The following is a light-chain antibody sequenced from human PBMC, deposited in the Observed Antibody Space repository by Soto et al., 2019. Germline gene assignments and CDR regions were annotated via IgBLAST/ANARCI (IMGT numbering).Light chain of an antibody. CDR1: QSVLYSSNNKNY. V-gene: IGKV4-1*01. CDR3: QPYYTPPYT. J-gene: IGKJ2*01. CDR2: WAS. Sequence: DIVMTQSPDSLAVSLGERATINCKSSQSVLYSSNNKNYLTWYQQKPGQPPRLLIYWASTRDSGVPDRFSGSGSGTEFSLTISSLQAEDVAVYYCQPYYTPPYTFGQGTKLEIK.